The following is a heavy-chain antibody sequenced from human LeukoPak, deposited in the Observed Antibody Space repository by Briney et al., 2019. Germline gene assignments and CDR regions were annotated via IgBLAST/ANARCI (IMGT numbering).Heavy chain of an antibody. CDR2: INSSGGST. CDR1: GYTFTSYN. J-gene: IGHJ6*03. Sequence: ASVKVSCKAAGYTFTSYNMHWVRQAPGQGLEWMGIINSSGGSTSYAQKFQGRVTMTRDMSTSTVYMELSSLRSEDTAVYYCARDSNLYYYYYMDVWGKGTTVTVSS. CDR3: ARDSNLYYYYYMDV. D-gene: IGHD1-14*01. V-gene: IGHV1-46*01.